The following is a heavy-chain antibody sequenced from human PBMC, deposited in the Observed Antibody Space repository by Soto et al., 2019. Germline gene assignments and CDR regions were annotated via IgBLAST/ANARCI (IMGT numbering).Heavy chain of an antibody. Sequence: QVQLVQSGAEVKKPGSSVKVSCKASGGTFSRYAFSWVRQAPGQGLEWMGRITPVFGAADYAQKFQDRVTITAEESTSTAYMELSSLRSDDTAVYYCANADYCTAIACYSGQLDYWGQGTLVTVSS. J-gene: IGHJ4*02. CDR1: GGTFSRYA. V-gene: IGHV1-69*12. D-gene: IGHD2-15*01. CDR3: ANADYCTAIACYSGQLDY. CDR2: ITPVFGAA.